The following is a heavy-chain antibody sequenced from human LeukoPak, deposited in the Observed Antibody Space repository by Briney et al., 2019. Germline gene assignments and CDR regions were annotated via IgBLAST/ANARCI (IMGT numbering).Heavy chain of an antibody. D-gene: IGHD6-13*01. J-gene: IGHJ6*02. CDR2: IYHSGST. CDR1: GYSISSGYY. V-gene: IGHV4-38-2*02. Sequence: SETLSLTCTVSGYSISSGYYWGWIRQPPGKGLEWIGSIYHSGSTYYNPSLKSRVTISVDTSKNQFSQKLSSVTAADTAVYYCARDDGGGIAAAGPGDGMDVWGQGTTVTVSS. CDR3: ARDDGGGIAAAGPGDGMDV.